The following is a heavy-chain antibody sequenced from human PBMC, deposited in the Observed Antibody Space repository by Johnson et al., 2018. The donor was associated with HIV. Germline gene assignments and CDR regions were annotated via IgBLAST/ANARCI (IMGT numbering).Heavy chain of an antibody. D-gene: IGHD3-9*01. CDR1: GFNVRNHW. CDR3: TRDEGRYFDWLTVDTFDS. Sequence: EVQLVESGGGLVQPGGSLRLSCAASGFNVRNHWMTWVRQAPGKGLDWVAVIKEDGSERNYVDYVKGRFTISRDNAKKSVYLQMNSLRVDDTAAYYCTRDEGRYFDWLTVDTFDSGAKGQWSPSLQ. J-gene: IGHJ3*02. V-gene: IGHV3-7*01. CDR2: IKEDGSER.